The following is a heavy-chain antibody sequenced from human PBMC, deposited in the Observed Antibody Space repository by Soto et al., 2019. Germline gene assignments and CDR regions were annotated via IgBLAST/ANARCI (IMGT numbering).Heavy chain of an antibody. V-gene: IGHV3-48*02. D-gene: IGHD2-21*02. CDR2: ISSSSSTI. J-gene: IGHJ4*02. CDR3: LGFVVVTAIIGY. CDR1: GFTFSSYS. Sequence: GGSLRLSCAASGFTFSSYSMNWVRQAPGKGLEWASYISSSSSTIYYADSVKGRFTISRDNAKNSLYLQMNSLRDEDTAVYYCLGFVVVTAIIGYWGQGTLVTVSS.